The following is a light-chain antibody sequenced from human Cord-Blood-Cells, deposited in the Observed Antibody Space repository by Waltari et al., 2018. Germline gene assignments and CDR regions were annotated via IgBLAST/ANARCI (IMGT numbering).Light chain of an antibody. Sequence: QSALTQPRSVSGSPGQSVTISCTGTSSDVGGYNYVSWYQQHPGKAPKLMIYDVSKRPAGFPDRFSCAKAVNTASLTISGLQAEDGADYYCCSYAGSYTVFGGGTKLTVL. CDR1: SSDVGGYNY. J-gene: IGLJ2*01. CDR2: DVS. V-gene: IGLV2-11*01. CDR3: CSYAGSYTV.